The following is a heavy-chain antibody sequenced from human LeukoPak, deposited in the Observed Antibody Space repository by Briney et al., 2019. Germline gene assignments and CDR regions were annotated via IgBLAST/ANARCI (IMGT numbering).Heavy chain of an antibody. J-gene: IGHJ6*03. D-gene: IGHD2/OR15-2a*01. Sequence: ASVKVSCKASGGTFSSYAISWVRQAPGQGLEWMGGIIPIFGTANYAQKFQGRVTITADESTSTAYMELSSPRSEDTAVYYCASGGEYSYYYYYMDVWGKGTTVTISS. CDR2: IIPIFGTA. CDR1: GGTFSSYA. CDR3: ASGGEYSYYYYYMDV. V-gene: IGHV1-69*13.